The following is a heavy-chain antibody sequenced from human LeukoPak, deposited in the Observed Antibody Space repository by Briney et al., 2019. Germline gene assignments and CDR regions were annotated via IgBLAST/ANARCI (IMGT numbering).Heavy chain of an antibody. CDR3: AREGVYYHDSSGYYLFDY. Sequence: SETLSLTCTVSGGSISSGSYYWSWIRQPAGKGLEWIGRIYTSGSTNYNPSLKSRVTISVDTSKNQFSLKLSSVTAADTAVYYCAREGVYYHDSSGYYLFDYWGQGTLVTVSS. J-gene: IGHJ4*02. CDR1: GGSISSGSYY. V-gene: IGHV4-61*02. CDR2: IYTSGST. D-gene: IGHD3-22*01.